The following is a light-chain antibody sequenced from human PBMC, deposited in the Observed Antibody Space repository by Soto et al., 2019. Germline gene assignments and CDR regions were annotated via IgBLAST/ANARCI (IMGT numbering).Light chain of an antibody. CDR3: HQYGNSPQT. Sequence: IVLTQSPGTLSLSPGEGATLSCRASQSVSSANFAWYQQKPGQAPRLLIYGASSRATGIPDRFSGSGSGTVFTLTINILEPDDFAVYYCHQYGNSPQTFGQRTKVDIK. CDR2: GAS. V-gene: IGKV3-20*01. J-gene: IGKJ1*01. CDR1: QSVSSAN.